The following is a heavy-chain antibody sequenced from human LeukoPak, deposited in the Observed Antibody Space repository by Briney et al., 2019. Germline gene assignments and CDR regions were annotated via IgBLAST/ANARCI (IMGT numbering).Heavy chain of an antibody. D-gene: IGHD6-13*01. CDR1: GFSFSGHW. Sequence: GGSLRLSCAASGFSFSGHWMHWARQLPGKGLVWVSRISPTGSTTSYADSVKGRLTVSRDNAKNTLYLQVNNLRAEDTAVYYCARGPSSNWSGLDFWGQGTLLTVSS. V-gene: IGHV3-74*01. CDR3: ARGPSSNWSGLDF. J-gene: IGHJ4*02. CDR2: ISPTGSTT.